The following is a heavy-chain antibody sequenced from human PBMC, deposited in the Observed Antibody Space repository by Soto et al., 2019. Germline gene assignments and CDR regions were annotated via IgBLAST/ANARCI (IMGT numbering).Heavy chain of an antibody. CDR2: IYPGDSDT. J-gene: IGHJ6*02. CDR3: ARCIAAAGPLSYYFCMDV. D-gene: IGHD6-13*01. CDR1: GYSFTSYW. Sequence: GESLKISCKGSGYSFTSYWIGWVRQMPGKGLEWMGIIYPGDSDTRYSPSFQGQVTISADKSISTAYLQWSSLKASDTAMYYCARCIAAAGPLSYYFCMDVLRQGITVSVPS. V-gene: IGHV5-51*01.